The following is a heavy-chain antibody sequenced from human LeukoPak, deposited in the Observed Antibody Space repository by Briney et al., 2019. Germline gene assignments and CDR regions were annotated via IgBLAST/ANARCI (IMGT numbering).Heavy chain of an antibody. CDR3: ARLGVVVPATRGWFDP. V-gene: IGHV5-51*01. CDR1: GYSFTSYW. D-gene: IGHD2-2*01. Sequence: GESLKISCKGSGYSFTSYWIGWVRQMPGKGLEWWGIIYPGDSDTRYSPSFQGQVTISADKSISTAYLQGSSLKASDTAMYYCARLGVVVPATRGWFDPWGQGTLVTVSS. J-gene: IGHJ5*02. CDR2: IYPGDSDT.